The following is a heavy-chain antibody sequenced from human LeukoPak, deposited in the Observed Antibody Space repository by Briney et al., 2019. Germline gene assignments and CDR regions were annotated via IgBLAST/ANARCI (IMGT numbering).Heavy chain of an antibody. CDR3: ARASWGSYYFDY. J-gene: IGHJ4*02. D-gene: IGHD7-27*01. Sequence: PSETLSLTCSVSGGSISSHYWSWIRQPPGKGLEWIGYMYYSGSTKYNPSLKSRVIISVDTSKNQFSLKLSSVTAADTAVYYCARASWGSYYFDYWGQGTLVTVSS. CDR1: GGSISSHY. CDR2: MYYSGST. V-gene: IGHV4-59*11.